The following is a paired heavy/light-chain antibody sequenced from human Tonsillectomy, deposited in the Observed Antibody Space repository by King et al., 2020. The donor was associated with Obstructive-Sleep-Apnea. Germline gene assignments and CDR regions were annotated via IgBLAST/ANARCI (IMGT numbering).Heavy chain of an antibody. D-gene: IGHD5-12*01. J-gene: IGHJ4*02. V-gene: IGHV3-30*18. CDR1: GFTFSSSG. Sequence: QVQLVESGGDVVQPGRSLRLSCAASGFTFSSSGMHWVRQAPGKGLEWVAVISYDGTKKHYADSVKGRFTISRDNSKNTLYLQMNSLSVEDTAVYSCAKALDRRGYSGYFIPGTGADFWGQGTLVTVSS. CDR3: AKALDRRGYSGYFIPGTGADF. CDR2: ISYDGTKK.
Light chain of an antibody. V-gene: IGKV1-33*01. CDR1: QDISNF. CDR2: DAA. Sequence: DIQMTQSPSSLSASVGDSVTISCQASQDISNFLNWYQQKPGKAPKLLIYDAANLDTGVPSRFSGGGSGTVFTFTISSLQPEDIATYYCQRYDSLPTWTFGQGTKVELK. CDR3: QRYDSLPTWT. J-gene: IGKJ1*01.